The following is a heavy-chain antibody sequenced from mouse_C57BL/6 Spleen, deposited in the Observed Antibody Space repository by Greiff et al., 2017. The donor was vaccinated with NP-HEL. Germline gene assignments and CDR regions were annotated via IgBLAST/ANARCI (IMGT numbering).Heavy chain of an antibody. CDR3: ARLEKNGYYPAWFAY. J-gene: IGHJ3*01. CDR1: GYTFTSYW. CDR2: IDPSDSYT. D-gene: IGHD2-3*01. V-gene: IGHV1-69*01. Sequence: QVQLQQSGAELVMPGASVKLSCKASGYTFTSYWMHWVKQRPGQGLEWIGEIDPSDSYTNYNQKFKGKSTLTVDKSSSTAYMQLSSLTSEDSAVYYCARLEKNGYYPAWFAYWGQGTLVTVSA.